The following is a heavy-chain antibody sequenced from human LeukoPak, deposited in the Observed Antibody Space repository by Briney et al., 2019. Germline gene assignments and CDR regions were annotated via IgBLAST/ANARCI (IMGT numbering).Heavy chain of an antibody. D-gene: IGHD5-18*01. J-gene: IGHJ4*02. V-gene: IGHV4-34*01. CDR1: GGSFSGYY. CDR3: ASNEYSYGLDY. CDR2: INHSGGT. Sequence: SETPSLTCAVYGGSFSGYYWSWIRQPPGKGLEWIGEINHSGGTNYNPSLKSRVTISVDTSKNQFSLKLSSVTAADTAVYYCASNEYSYGLDYWGQGTLVTVSS.